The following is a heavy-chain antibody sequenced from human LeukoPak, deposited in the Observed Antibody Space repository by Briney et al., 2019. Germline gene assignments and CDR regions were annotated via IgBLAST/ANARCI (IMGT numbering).Heavy chain of an antibody. CDR1: GFTFSIYA. Sequence: PGGSLRLSCAASGFTFSIYAVNWVRQAPGKGLEWVSSISVSGTNTYYADSVKGRFTISRDNSKNTLYLRMNSLRVEDTAVYYCAREVGRSGAYDIWGQGTMVTVSS. J-gene: IGHJ3*02. CDR2: ISVSGTNT. D-gene: IGHD3-10*01. V-gene: IGHV3-23*01. CDR3: AREVGRSGAYDI.